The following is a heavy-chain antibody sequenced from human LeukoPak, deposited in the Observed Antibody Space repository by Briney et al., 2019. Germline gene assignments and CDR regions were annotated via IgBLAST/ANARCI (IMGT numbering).Heavy chain of an antibody. CDR3: ARDQGYFGSGLYYFDY. V-gene: IGHV4-61*02. J-gene: IGHJ4*02. Sequence: SETLSLTCTVSGVSISSGDYYWSWIRQPAGKGPEWIGRIYTSGDTNYNPSLKSRVTMSVDTSKNQFSLKLSSVTAADTAVYYCARDQGYFGSGLYYFDYWGQGTMVTVSS. CDR2: IYTSGDT. CDR1: GVSISSGDYY. D-gene: IGHD3-10*01.